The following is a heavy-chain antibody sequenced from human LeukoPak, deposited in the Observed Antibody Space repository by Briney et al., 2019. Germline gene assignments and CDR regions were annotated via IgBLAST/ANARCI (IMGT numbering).Heavy chain of an antibody. Sequence: SETLSLTCTVSGYSISSGYYWGWIRQPPGKGLEWIGSIYYSGSTYYNPSLKSRVTISVDTSENQFSLKLSSVTAADTAVYYCARDPTYWGQGILVTVSS. CDR3: ARDPTY. CDR2: IYYSGST. CDR1: GYSISSGYY. V-gene: IGHV4-38-2*02. J-gene: IGHJ4*02.